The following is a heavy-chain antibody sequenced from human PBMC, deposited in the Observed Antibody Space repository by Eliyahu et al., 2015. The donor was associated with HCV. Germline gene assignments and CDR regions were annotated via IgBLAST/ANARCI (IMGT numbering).Heavy chain of an antibody. CDR3: ARGLRGDGDVSDF. J-gene: IGHJ3*01. CDR2: ISGGGAII. D-gene: IGHD4-17*01. Sequence: EVQLVESGGGLIQPGGSLRLSGEASGFIFSSYEMNWVRQAPGKGLEWISYISGGGAIIYADSVKGRFTISRDNAKNSLYLQMNRLRVEDTAVYYCARGLRGDGDVSDFWGHGTMVTVSS. V-gene: IGHV3-48*03. CDR1: GFIFSSYE.